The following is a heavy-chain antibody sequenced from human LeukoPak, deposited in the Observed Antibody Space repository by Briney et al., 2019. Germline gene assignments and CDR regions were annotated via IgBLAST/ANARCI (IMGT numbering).Heavy chain of an antibody. CDR2: IRSKAYGGTT. Sequence: GGSLRLSCTASGFTFGDYAMSWARQAPGKGLEWVGFIRSKAYGGTTEYAASVKGRFTISRDDSKSIAYLQMNSLKTEDTAVYYCTRDSGRYYGSGHDAFDIWGQGTMVTVSS. CDR1: GFTFGDYA. CDR3: TRDSGRYYGSGHDAFDI. V-gene: IGHV3-49*04. J-gene: IGHJ3*02. D-gene: IGHD3-10*01.